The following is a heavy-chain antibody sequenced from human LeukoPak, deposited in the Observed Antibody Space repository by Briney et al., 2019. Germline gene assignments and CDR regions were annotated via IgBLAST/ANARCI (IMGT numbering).Heavy chain of an antibody. V-gene: IGHV4-30-2*01. Sequence: SQTLSLTCAVSGGSISSGGYSWSWIRQPPGKGLEWIGYIYHSGSTYYNPSLKSRVTISVDRSKDQFSLKLSSVTAADTAVYYCARVSQIKHVSFDYWGQGTLVTVSS. CDR3: ARVSQIKHVSFDY. CDR2: IYHSGST. J-gene: IGHJ4*02. CDR1: GGSISSGGYS.